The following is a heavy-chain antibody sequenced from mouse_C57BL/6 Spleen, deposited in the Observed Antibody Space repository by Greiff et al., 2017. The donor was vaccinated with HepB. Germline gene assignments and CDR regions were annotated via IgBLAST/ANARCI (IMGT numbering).Heavy chain of an antibody. V-gene: IGHV14-2*01. CDR1: GFNIKDYY. J-gene: IGHJ3*01. Sequence: EVHLVESGAELVKPGASVKLSCTASGFNIKDYYMHWVKQRTEQGLEWIGRIDPEDGETKYAPKFQGKATITADTSSNTAYLQLSSLTSEDTAVYYCARDYYYGSSYDWFAYWGQGTLVTVSA. CDR3: ARDYYYGSSYDWFAY. CDR2: IDPEDGET. D-gene: IGHD1-1*01.